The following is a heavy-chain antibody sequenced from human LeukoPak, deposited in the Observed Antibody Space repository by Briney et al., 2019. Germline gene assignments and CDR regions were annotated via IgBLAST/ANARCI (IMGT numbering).Heavy chain of an antibody. J-gene: IGHJ6*03. CDR3: ARNYYAPDYYYMDV. CDR1: GFTFSSYA. CDR2: ISSNGGST. V-gene: IGHV3-64*01. Sequence: PGGSLRLSCAASGFTFSSYAMHWVRQAPGKGLEYVSAISSNGGSTYYANSVKGRFTISRDNSKNTLYLQMGSLRAEDMAVYYCARNYYAPDYYYMDVWGKGTTVTISS. D-gene: IGHD1-26*01.